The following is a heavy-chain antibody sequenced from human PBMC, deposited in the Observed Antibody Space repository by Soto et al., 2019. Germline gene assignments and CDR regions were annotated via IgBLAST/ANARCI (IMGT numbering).Heavy chain of an antibody. CDR3: ARRVQVWLPDYYGMDV. CDR1: GYDYVTYA. V-gene: IGHV1-18*01. Sequence: QAQLVQSGAEVKKPGVSVNVSCKASGYDYVTYAITWVRQRPGQGLEWMGWISTLNGNTNYAQNFQGRVTMTTDTSTRIVHLELRSLRSDDTAVYYCARRVQVWLPDYYGMDVWGQGTTVTVSS. CDR2: ISTLNGNT. D-gene: IGHD5-18*01. J-gene: IGHJ6*02.